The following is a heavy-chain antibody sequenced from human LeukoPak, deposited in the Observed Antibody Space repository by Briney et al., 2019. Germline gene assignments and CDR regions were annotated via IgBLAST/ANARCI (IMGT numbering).Heavy chain of an antibody. Sequence: QPGGSLRLSCAASGFTFSSYAMSWVRQAPGKGLEWVSAISGSGGSTYYADSVKGRFTISRDNSKNTLHLQMNSLRAEDTAVYYCAKDCDYYYDSSAFDYWGQGTLVTVSS. V-gene: IGHV3-23*01. CDR3: AKDCDYYYDSSAFDY. CDR1: GFTFSSYA. D-gene: IGHD3-22*01. CDR2: ISGSGGST. J-gene: IGHJ4*02.